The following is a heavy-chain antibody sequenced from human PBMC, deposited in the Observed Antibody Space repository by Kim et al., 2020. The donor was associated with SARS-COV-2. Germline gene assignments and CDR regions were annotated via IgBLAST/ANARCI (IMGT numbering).Heavy chain of an antibody. J-gene: IGHJ4*02. CDR3: AKDKGLRYFDWPHY. Sequence: GGSLRLSCAASGFTFSNYGMHWVRQAPGKGLEWVAIISYDGSNEYYADSVKGRFTISRDNSKNTLYLQMNSLRAEDTAVYYCAKDKGLRYFDWPHYWGQGALVTVSS. CDR1: GFTFSNYG. V-gene: IGHV3-30*18. D-gene: IGHD3-9*01. CDR2: ISYDGSNE.